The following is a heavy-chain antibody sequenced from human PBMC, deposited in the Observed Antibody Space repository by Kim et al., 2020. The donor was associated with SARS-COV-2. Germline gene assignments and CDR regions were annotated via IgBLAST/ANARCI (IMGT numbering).Heavy chain of an antibody. J-gene: IGHJ2*01. D-gene: IGHD3-22*01. Sequence: VKGRFTISRDNAKNSLYLQMNSLRAEDTALYYCAKMGPDSSGSRYWYFDLWGRGTLVTVSS. CDR3: AKMGPDSSGSRYWYFDL. V-gene: IGHV3-9*01.